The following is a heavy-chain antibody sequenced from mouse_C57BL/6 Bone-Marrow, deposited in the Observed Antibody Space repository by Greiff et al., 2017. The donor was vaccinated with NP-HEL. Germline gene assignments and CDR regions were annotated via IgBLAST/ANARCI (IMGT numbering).Heavy chain of an antibody. Sequence: VQLQQSGPVLVKPGASVKMSCKASGYTFTDYYMNWVKQSHGKSLEWIGVINPYNGGTSYNQKFKGKATLTVDKSSSTAYMELNSLTSEDSAVYYCAARGLRRSDYAMDYWGQGTSVTVSS. J-gene: IGHJ4*01. D-gene: IGHD2-2*01. CDR2: INPYNGGT. CDR3: AARGLRRSDYAMDY. V-gene: IGHV1-19*01. CDR1: GYTFTDYY.